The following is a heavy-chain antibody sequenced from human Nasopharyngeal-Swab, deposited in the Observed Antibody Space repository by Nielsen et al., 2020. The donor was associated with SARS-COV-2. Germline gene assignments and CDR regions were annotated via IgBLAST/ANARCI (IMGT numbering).Heavy chain of an antibody. Sequence: WIRQPPGKGLEWIGEINHSGSTNYNPSLKSRVTISVDTSKNQFSLKLSSVTAADTAVYYCARSQPRSGWYDAFDIWGQGTMV. CDR3: ARSQPRSGWYDAFDI. D-gene: IGHD6-19*01. J-gene: IGHJ3*02. V-gene: IGHV4-34*01. CDR2: INHSGST.